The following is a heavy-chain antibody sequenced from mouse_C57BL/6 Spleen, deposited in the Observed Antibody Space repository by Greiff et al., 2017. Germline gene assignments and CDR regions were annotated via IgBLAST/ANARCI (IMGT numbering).Heavy chain of an antibody. D-gene: IGHD1-1*01. CDR2: IDPETGGT. CDR3: TSDYYGSSPFAY. Sequence: QVQLQQSGAELVRPGASVTLSCKASGYTFTDYEMHWVKQTPVHGLEWIGAIDPETGGTAYNQKFKGKAILTADKSSSTAYMELRSLTSEDSAVYYCTSDYYGSSPFAYWGQGTSVTVSS. J-gene: IGHJ4*01. CDR1: GYTFTDYE. V-gene: IGHV1-15*01.